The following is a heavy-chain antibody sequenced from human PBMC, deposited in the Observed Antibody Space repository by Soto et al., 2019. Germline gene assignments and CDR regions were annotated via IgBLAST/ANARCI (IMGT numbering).Heavy chain of an antibody. J-gene: IGHJ1*01. CDR1: GYGVTRYY. V-gene: IGHV1-18*01. D-gene: IGHD2-2*01. CDR2: INVYNGNT. CDR3: VLLFVDVAPSLHYF. Sequence: ATVRLYWKASGYGVTRYYIRLARPARGKKLEWMGWINVYNGNTNYAQNLQGRLTLTTDTSTTTAYMELRSLRSYDTSIYYCVLLFVDVAPSLHYF.